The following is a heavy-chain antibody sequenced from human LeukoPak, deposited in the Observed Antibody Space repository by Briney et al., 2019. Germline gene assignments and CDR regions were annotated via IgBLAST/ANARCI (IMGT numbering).Heavy chain of an antibody. J-gene: IGHJ4*02. Sequence: GGSLRLSCAASGFTVSSNYINWVRQAPGKGLEWVSLIYGSTSADYADSVKGRFTISRDTSKNTVYLQMNSLRAEDTAVYYCARLNFGDDYWGQGTLVTVSS. D-gene: IGHD4-17*01. V-gene: IGHV3-66*01. CDR2: IYGSTSA. CDR3: ARLNFGDDY. CDR1: GFTVSSNY.